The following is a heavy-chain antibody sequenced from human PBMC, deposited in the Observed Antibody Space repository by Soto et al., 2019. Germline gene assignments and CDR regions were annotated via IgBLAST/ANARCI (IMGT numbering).Heavy chain of an antibody. CDR3: AKVGYYDSSGHNWFDP. CDR1: GFTFSSYV. V-gene: IGHV3-23*01. D-gene: IGHD3-22*01. CDR2: ISGSGGST. Sequence: GGSLRLSCAVSGFTFSSYVMSWARQAPGKGLEWVSAISGSGGSTYYADSVKGRFTISRDNSKNTLYLQMNSLRADDTAVYYCAKVGYYDSSGHNWFDPWGQGTLVTVSS. J-gene: IGHJ5*02.